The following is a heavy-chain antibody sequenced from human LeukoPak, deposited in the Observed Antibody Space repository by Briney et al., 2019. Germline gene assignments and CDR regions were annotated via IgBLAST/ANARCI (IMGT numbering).Heavy chain of an antibody. CDR1: GYSFTSYW. Sequence: HGESLKISCKGSGYSFTSYWIGWVRQMPGKGLEWMGIIYPGDSDTRYSPSFQGQVTISADKSISTAYLQWSSLKASDTAMYYCARLKFSAMVTNHFDYWGQGTLVTVSS. CDR2: IYPGDSDT. J-gene: IGHJ4*02. V-gene: IGHV5-51*01. D-gene: IGHD5-18*01. CDR3: ARLKFSAMVTNHFDY.